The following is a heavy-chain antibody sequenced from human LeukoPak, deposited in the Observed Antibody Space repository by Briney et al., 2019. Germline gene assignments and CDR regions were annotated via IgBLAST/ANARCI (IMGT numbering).Heavy chain of an antibody. CDR3: AKDVATQYYYDSSGYYFPNDAFDI. D-gene: IGHD3-22*01. J-gene: IGHJ3*02. V-gene: IGHV3-33*06. Sequence: GRSLRLSCAASGFTFSSYGMHWVRQAPGKGLEWVAVIWYDGSNKYYADSVKGRFTISRDNSKNTLYLQMNSLRAEDTAVYYCAKDVATQYYYDSSGYYFPNDAFDIWGQGTMVTVSS. CDR1: GFTFSSYG. CDR2: IWYDGSNK.